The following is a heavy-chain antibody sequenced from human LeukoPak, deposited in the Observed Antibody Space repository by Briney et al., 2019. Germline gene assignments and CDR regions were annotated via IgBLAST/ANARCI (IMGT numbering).Heavy chain of an antibody. CDR2: IYYSGST. J-gene: IGHJ5*02. CDR1: GGSINSGDYY. V-gene: IGHV4-30-4*01. CDR3: ARAGYYYTNGWFDP. D-gene: IGHD3-22*01. Sequence: SETLSLTCTVSGGSINSGDYYWSWIRQPPGKGLEWIGYIYYSGSTYYNPSLKSRVTISLDTSRNQCSLKLNSVTAADTAVYYCARAGYYYTNGWFDPWGQGTLVTASS.